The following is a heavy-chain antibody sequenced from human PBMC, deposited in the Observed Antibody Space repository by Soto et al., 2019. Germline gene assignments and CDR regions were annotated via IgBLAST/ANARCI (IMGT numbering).Heavy chain of an antibody. CDR3: ARARRNGYNSLPLPFDC. D-gene: IGHD5-12*01. CDR2: IYYSGST. CDR1: GGSISSYY. V-gene: IGHV4-59*01. Sequence: SETLSLTCSVSGGSISSYYWSWIRQPPGKGLEWIGYIYYSGSTTYNPSLKSRVTISVDTSKNHFSLRLSSVTAADTAVYYCARARRNGYNSLPLPFDCWGRGTLVTVSS. J-gene: IGHJ4*02.